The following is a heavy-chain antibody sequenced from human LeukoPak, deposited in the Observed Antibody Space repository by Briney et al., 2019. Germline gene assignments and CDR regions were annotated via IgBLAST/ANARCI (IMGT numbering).Heavy chain of an antibody. D-gene: IGHD6-19*01. CDR1: GFTFSNYY. Sequence: ASVKVSCKASGFTFSNYYMHWVRQAPGQGLEWMGIKNPSGGSKTHAQKFQGRVTMTWDTSTSTVYMELSSLRSDDTAVYYCARGRRSGWPPWLTFDIWGQGTMVTVPS. V-gene: IGHV1-46*01. J-gene: IGHJ3*02. CDR3: ARGRRSGWPPWLTFDI. CDR2: KNPSGGSK.